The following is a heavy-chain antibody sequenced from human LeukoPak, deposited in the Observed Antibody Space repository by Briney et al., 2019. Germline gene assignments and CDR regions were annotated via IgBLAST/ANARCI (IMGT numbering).Heavy chain of an antibody. CDR1: GFTFSSYA. V-gene: IGHV3-23*01. CDR3: AKASGRLNYDY. Sequence: GGSLRLSCAASGFTFSSYAMTWVRQAPGKGLEWISSISGSDGSTYYADSVKGRFTISRDNSKNTLYLQMNSLRAEDTAVYYCAKASGRLNYDYWGQGTLVTVSS. D-gene: IGHD1-7*01. J-gene: IGHJ4*02. CDR2: ISGSDGST.